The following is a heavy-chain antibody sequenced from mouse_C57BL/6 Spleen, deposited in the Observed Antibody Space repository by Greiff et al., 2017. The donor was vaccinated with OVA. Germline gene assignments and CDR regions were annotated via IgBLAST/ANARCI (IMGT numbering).Heavy chain of an antibody. CDR1: GYTFTDYE. Sequence: VQLQQSGAELVRPGASVTLSCKASGYTFTDYEMHWVKQTPVHGLEWIGAIDPETGGTAYNQKFKGKAILTADKSSSTAYMELRSLTSEDSAVYYCTRSENSYFDYWGQGTTLTASS. CDR3: TRSENSYFDY. J-gene: IGHJ2*01. V-gene: IGHV1-15*01. CDR2: IDPETGGT.